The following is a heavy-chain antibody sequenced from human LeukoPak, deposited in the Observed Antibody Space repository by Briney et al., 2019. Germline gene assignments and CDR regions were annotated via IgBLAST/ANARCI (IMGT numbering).Heavy chain of an antibody. CDR3: ADDYGD. V-gene: IGHV4-61*02. D-gene: IGHD4-17*01. CDR2: IYPSGTT. CDR1: GGSVSSGFYY. Sequence: SETLSLTCTVSGGSVSSGFYYWSWIRQPAGKGLEWIGRIYPSGTTHYNPSLKSRVTMSVDTSRNQFSLKLISVTAADTAVYYCADDYGDWGQGTLVTVSS. J-gene: IGHJ4*02.